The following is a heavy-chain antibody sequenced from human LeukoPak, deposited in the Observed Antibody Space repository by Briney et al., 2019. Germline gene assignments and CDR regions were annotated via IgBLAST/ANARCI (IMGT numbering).Heavy chain of an antibody. CDR3: ARAIHTVTGDY. CDR1: GFTFSSYE. CDR2: ISSSGSTI. D-gene: IGHD4-17*01. V-gene: IGHV3-48*03. J-gene: IGHJ4*02. Sequence: PGGSLRLSCAASGFTFSSYEMNWVRQAPGKGLEWVSYISSSGSTIYYADSVKGRFTISRDNAKNSLYLQMNSLRAEDTAVYYCARAIHTVTGDYWGQGTLVTVSS.